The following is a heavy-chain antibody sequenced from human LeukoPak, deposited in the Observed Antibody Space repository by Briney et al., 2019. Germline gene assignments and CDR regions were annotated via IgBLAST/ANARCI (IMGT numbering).Heavy chain of an antibody. CDR1: GYTFTSYD. CDR2: IIPIFGTA. Sequence: EASVKVSCKASGYTFTSYDINWVRQAPGQGLEWMGGIIPIFGTANYAQKFQGRVTITADESTSTAYMELSSLRSEDTAVYYCARVEQPYYYYMDVWGKGTTVTVSS. J-gene: IGHJ6*03. V-gene: IGHV1-69*13. CDR3: ARVEQPYYYYMDV. D-gene: IGHD1/OR15-1a*01.